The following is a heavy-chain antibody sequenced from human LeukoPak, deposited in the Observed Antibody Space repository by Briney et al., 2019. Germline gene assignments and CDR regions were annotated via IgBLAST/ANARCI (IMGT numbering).Heavy chain of an antibody. Sequence: PGGSLRLSCVDLGVRRIIKKKNRVRQGPGKRLEYLSSNRGSGSSTFYADSVKGRFTISRDNSKNTLYLQLNSLRAEDTAVYFCAKFRKPMALLDAFDMWGQGTMVTVSS. D-gene: IGHD1-14*01. V-gene: IGHV3-23*01. J-gene: IGHJ3*02. CDR3: AKFRKPMALLDAFDM. CDR1: VRRIIKK. CDR2: NRGSGSST.